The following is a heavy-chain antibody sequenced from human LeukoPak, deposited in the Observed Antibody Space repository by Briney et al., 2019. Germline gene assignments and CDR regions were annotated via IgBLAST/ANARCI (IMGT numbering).Heavy chain of an antibody. D-gene: IGHD6-19*01. J-gene: IGHJ4*02. CDR3: ARAPIAVVGTGGFDY. Sequence: PVKVSCKASGGTFSSYAISWVRQAPGQGLEWMGRIIPILGIANYAQKFQGRVTITADKSTSTAYMELSSLRSEDTAVYYCARAPIAVVGTGGFDYWGQGTLVTVSS. CDR2: IIPILGIA. CDR1: GGTFSSYA. V-gene: IGHV1-69*04.